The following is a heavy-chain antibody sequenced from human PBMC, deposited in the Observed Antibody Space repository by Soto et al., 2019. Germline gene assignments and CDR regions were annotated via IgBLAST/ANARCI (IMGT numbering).Heavy chain of an antibody. CDR2: IYYSGST. J-gene: IGHJ4*02. CDR3: ARRYGGPLDY. Sequence: SETLSLTCTVSGRSISSYYWSWIRQPPGKGLEWIGYIYYSGSTNYNPSLKSRVTISVDTSKNQFSLKLSSVTAADTAVYYCARRYGGPLDYWGQGTLVTVSS. V-gene: IGHV4-59*08. CDR1: GRSISSYY. D-gene: IGHD4-17*01.